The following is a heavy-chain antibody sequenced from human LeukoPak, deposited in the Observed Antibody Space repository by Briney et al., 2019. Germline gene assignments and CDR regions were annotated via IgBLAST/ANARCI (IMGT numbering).Heavy chain of an antibody. Sequence: SETLSLTCTVTGGSISGYHWNWIRLSPGKGLEWIANIFYTGNADYNPSLESRVTISVDTSKNEISLILSSVTAADTAIYYCARKTYCSGGRCYGENWFDPWGQGTLVTVPS. CDR1: GGSISGYH. CDR2: IFYTGNA. CDR3: ARKTYCSGGRCYGENWFDP. J-gene: IGHJ5*02. D-gene: IGHD2-15*01. V-gene: IGHV4-59*08.